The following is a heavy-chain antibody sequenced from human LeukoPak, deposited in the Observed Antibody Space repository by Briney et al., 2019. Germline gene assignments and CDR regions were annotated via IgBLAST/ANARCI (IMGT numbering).Heavy chain of an antibody. J-gene: IGHJ4*02. V-gene: IGHV3-7*01. D-gene: IGHD6-19*01. CDR3: ARDRGSSGWYEFDY. CDR2: IKQDGSEK. CDR1: GFTSSSYW. Sequence: PGGSLRLSCAASGFTSSSYWMSWVSQAPGKGLEWVANIKQDGSEKYYVDSVKGRFTISRDNAKNSLYLQMNSLRAEDTAVYYCARDRGSSGWYEFDYWGQGTLVTVSS.